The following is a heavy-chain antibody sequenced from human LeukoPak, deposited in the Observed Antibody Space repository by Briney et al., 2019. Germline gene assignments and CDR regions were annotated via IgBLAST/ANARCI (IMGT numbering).Heavy chain of an antibody. J-gene: IGHJ6*03. CDR2: LYSGGST. V-gene: IGHV3-66*01. D-gene: IGHD6-19*01. Sequence: GGSLRLSCAASGFTVSSNYMSWVRQAPGKGLEWVSVLYSGGSTYYADSVKGRFTISRDNSKNTLYLQMNSLRAEDTAVYYCARDRASSGWYGYYYYYMDVRGKGTTVTISS. CDR3: ARDRASSGWYGYYYYYMDV. CDR1: GFTVSSNY.